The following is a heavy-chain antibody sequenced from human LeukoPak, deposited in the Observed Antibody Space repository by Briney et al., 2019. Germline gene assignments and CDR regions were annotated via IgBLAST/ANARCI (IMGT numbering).Heavy chain of an antibody. D-gene: IGHD3-22*01. CDR1: GGSISSSSYY. Sequence: SETLSLTCTVSGGSISSSSYYWGWIRQPPGKGLEWIGSIYYSGSTYYNPSLKSRVTISVDTSKNQFSLKLSSVTAADTAVYYCASFRTILPYYYDSSGSDYWGQGTLVTVSS. CDR2: IYYSGST. CDR3: ASFRTILPYYYDSSGSDY. J-gene: IGHJ4*02. V-gene: IGHV4-39*01.